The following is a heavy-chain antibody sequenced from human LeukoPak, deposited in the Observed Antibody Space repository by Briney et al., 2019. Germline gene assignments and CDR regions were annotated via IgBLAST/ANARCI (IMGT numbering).Heavy chain of an antibody. Sequence: QPGGSLRLSCAASGFTVSSNYMSWVRQAPGKGLEGVSVIYSGGSTYYADSVKGRFTISRDNSKNTLYLQMNSLRAEDTAVYYCARTYSGSYIFDYWGQGTLVTVSS. CDR3: ARTYSGSYIFDY. J-gene: IGHJ4*02. D-gene: IGHD1-26*01. V-gene: IGHV3-66*01. CDR1: GFTVSSNY. CDR2: IYSGGST.